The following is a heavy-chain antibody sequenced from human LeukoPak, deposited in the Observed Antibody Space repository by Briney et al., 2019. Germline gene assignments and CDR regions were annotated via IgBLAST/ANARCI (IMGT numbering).Heavy chain of an antibody. CDR1: NGSMTGDSYY. CDR2: IFYSGKT. CDR3: ARLWIVATWFDA. V-gene: IGHV4-39*02. D-gene: IGHD2-2*03. J-gene: IGHJ5*02. Sequence: SETLSLTCTVSNGSMTGDSYYWAWVRQPPGKGLEWIGTIFYSGKTYYSASLKSRVTVSLDTSKKNFSLRLSSVTAADTAVYYCARLWIVATWFDAWGKGALVTVSS.